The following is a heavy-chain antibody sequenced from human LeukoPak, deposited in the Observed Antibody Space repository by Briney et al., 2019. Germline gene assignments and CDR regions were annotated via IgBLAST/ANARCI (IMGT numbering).Heavy chain of an antibody. CDR1: GYTFTGYY. J-gene: IGHJ4*02. CDR3: ARDTDSSDTIPHY. Sequence: ASVKVSCKASGYTFTGYYMHWVRQAPGQGLEWMGIINPGGGSTSFAQKFQGRLTMTRDTSTSTVYMELSSLRSEDTAVYYCARDTDSSDTIPHYWGQGTLVTFSS. D-gene: IGHD3-22*01. V-gene: IGHV1-46*01. CDR2: INPGGGST.